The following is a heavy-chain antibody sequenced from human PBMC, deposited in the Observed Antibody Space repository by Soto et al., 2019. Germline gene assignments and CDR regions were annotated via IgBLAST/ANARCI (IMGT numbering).Heavy chain of an antibody. Sequence: SETLSLTCTVSGASIGSSYWSWIRQPPGKGLEWIGYIYYSGSTNYSPSLKSRVTISVDTSKNQFSLKLSSVTAADTAVYYCAKDSSDSSGWYYFDSWGQGTLVTVSS. CDR1: GASIGSSY. V-gene: IGHV4-59*12. D-gene: IGHD6-19*01. CDR3: AKDSSDSSGWYYFDS. J-gene: IGHJ4*02. CDR2: IYYSGST.